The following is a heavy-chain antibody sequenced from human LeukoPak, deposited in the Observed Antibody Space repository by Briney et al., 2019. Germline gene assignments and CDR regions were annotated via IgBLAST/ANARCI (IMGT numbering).Heavy chain of an antibody. J-gene: IGHJ4*02. V-gene: IGHV3-30*02. CDR3: AREVWGPEY. Sequence: GGSLRLSRGTSGFTFNTNGMHWVRQAPGKGLEWVTFIRIDGTSTYYAGSVKGRFTVSRDNSKNTLYLQMSSLRAEDTAVYYCAREVWGPEYWGQGTLVTVSS. CDR2: IRIDGTST. D-gene: IGHD1-14*01. CDR1: GFTFNTNG.